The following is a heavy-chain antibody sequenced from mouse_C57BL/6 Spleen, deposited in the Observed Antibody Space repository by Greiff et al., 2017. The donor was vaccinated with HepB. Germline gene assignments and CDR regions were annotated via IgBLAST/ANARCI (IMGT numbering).Heavy chain of an antibody. D-gene: IGHD2-3*01. CDR2: IHPNSGST. J-gene: IGHJ3*01. CDR1: GYTFTSYW. CDR3: AREGYDGYSWLAY. Sequence: QVQLQQPGAELVKPGASVKLSCKASGYTFTSYWMHWVKQRPGQGLEWIGMIHPNSGSTNYNEKFKSKATLTVDKSSSTAYMQLSSLTSEDSAVYYCAREGYDGYSWLAYWGQGTLVTVSA. V-gene: IGHV1-64*01.